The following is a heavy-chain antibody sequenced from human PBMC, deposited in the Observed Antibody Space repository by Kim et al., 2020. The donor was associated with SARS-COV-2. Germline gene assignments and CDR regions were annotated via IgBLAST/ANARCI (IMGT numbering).Heavy chain of an antibody. CDR1: GFTFSSFA. CDR3: AKLFHCGSGDMPNYLDD. D-gene: IGHD3-10*01. V-gene: IGHV3-23*01. J-gene: IGHJ4*02. Sequence: GGSLRLSCEASGFTFSSFAVTWVRQLPGKGLEWLSVINGAGGLCFYAASVKGRFTISNGNSKNRVYLQMNSLRVDDTAVYYCAKLFHCGSGDMPNYLDDWGQGTLVTVSS. CDR2: INGAGGLC.